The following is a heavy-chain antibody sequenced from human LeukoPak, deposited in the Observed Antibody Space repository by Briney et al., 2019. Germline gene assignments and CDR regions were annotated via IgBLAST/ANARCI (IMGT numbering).Heavy chain of an antibody. J-gene: IGHJ5*02. CDR3: ARGCSSTSCYTRWFDP. Sequence: ASVKVSCKASGYTFNSYGIIWVRQAPGQGLEWMGWISGYKGNTNYAQKLQGRVTMTTDTSTSTAYMELRSLRSDDTAVYYCARGCSSTSCYTRWFDPWGQGTLVTVSS. CDR1: GYTFNSYG. CDR2: ISGYKGNT. D-gene: IGHD2-2*02. V-gene: IGHV1-18*01.